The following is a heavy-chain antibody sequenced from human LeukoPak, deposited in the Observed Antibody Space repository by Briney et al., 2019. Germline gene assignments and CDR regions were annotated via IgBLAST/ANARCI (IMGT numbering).Heavy chain of an antibody. D-gene: IGHD3/OR15-3a*01. V-gene: IGHV4-39*07. J-gene: IGHJ4*02. CDR3: ARETVTHCDLYGLDY. Sequence: SETLSLTCTVSGGSISSSSYYWGWIRQPPGKGLEWTGSIYYSGSTYYNPPLKSRVTISLDRSKNQFSLKLSSVTAADTAVYYCARETVTHCDLYGLDYWGQGTLVTVSS. CDR2: IYYSGST. CDR1: GGSISSSSYY.